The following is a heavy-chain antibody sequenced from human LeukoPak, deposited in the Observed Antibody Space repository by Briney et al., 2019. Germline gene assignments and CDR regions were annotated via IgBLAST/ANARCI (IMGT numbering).Heavy chain of an antibody. CDR3: AILRPGLAAAGTTNWFDP. CDR2: IYYSGST. D-gene: IGHD6-13*01. CDR1: GGSISSSSYY. Sequence: SETLSLTCTVSGGSISSSSYYWGWIRQPPGKGLEWIWSIYYSGSTYYNPSLKSRVTISVDTSKNQFSLKLSSVTAADTAVYYCAILRPGLAAAGTTNWFDPWGQGTLVTVSS. V-gene: IGHV4-39*07. J-gene: IGHJ5*02.